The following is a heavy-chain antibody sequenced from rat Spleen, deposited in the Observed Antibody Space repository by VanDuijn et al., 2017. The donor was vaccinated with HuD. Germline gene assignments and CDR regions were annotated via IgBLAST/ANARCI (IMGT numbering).Heavy chain of an antibody. CDR3: TRNIYNNYFDY. D-gene: IGHD1-10*01. Sequence: EVQLVESGGGLVQPGRSMKLSCVASGFTFNNYWMSWIRQAPGKGLEWVASITWGGSNTFYTDKVKGRFTIYRNNAKNALYLQMSNLRSEDTAIYYCTRNIYNNYFDYWGQGVMVTVSS. CDR2: ITWGGSNT. V-gene: IGHV5-31*01. CDR1: GFTFNNYW. J-gene: IGHJ2*01.